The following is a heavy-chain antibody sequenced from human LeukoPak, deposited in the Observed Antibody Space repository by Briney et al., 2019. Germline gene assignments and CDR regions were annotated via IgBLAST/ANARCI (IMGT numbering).Heavy chain of an antibody. CDR3: ATLSKLGIGFDY. V-gene: IGHV1-46*01. J-gene: IGHJ4*02. CDR2: INPSGGST. Sequence: EASVKVSCKASGYTFTSYYMHWVRQAPGQGLEWMGIINPSGGSTSYAQKFQGRVTMTRDTSTSTVYMELSSLRSEDTAVYYCATLSKLGIGFDYWGQGTLVTVSS. D-gene: IGHD7-27*01. CDR1: GYTFTSYY.